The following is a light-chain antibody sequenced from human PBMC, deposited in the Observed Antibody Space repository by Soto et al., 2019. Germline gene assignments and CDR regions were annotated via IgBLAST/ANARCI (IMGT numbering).Light chain of an antibody. J-gene: IGKJ4*01. CDR1: QSISNY. CDR3: QKYNSAPLT. Sequence: DIQMTQSPSSLSASVGDRVTITCRASQSISNYLVWYQQKPGKVPKLLIYGASALQSGVPSRFSGSGSGTDFTLTISSLQPADVSTYYCQKYNSAPLTFGGGTKVEIK. CDR2: GAS. V-gene: IGKV1-27*01.